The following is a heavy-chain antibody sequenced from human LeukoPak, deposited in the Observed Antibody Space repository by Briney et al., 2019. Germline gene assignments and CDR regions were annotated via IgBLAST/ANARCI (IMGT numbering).Heavy chain of an antibody. CDR2: IYTSGTT. CDR1: GGSISSSNYY. CDR3: ARGLWFGDENPPYFDY. J-gene: IGHJ4*02. D-gene: IGHD3-10*01. V-gene: IGHV4-61*02. Sequence: SQTLSLTCTVSGGSISSSNYYWSWIRQPAGKGLEWIGRIYTSGTTNYNPSLKSRVTISIDTSKNQFSLKLSSVTAADTAVYYCARGLWFGDENPPYFDYWGQGTLVTVSS.